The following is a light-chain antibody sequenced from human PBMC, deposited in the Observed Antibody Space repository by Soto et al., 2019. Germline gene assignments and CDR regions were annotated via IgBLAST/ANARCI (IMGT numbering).Light chain of an antibody. V-gene: IGKV1-5*01. CDR3: QQYNSYSPLT. CDR2: DAS. CDR1: QSITNW. J-gene: IGKJ3*01. Sequence: DIPMTQSPSTLSASVGDRVTITCRASQSITNWLAWYQQKPGKAPKLLVYDASSLESGVQSRFSGSGSGTEFTLTISSLQPDDFATYYCQQYNSYSPLTFGPATRVDIK.